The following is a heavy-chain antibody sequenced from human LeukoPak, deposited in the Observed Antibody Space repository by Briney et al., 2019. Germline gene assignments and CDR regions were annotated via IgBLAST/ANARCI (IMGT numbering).Heavy chain of an antibody. V-gene: IGHV3-13*01. CDR3: ARGPRYGSSDYPNYGMDV. D-gene: IGHD3-22*01. Sequence: GGSLRLSCAASGFTFSRYDMHWVRQATGKGLEWVSAIDTGGDTYYLDSVKGRFTISRENAKSSLYLQMNSLRAGDTAVYYCARGPRYGSSDYPNYGMDVWGQGTTVTVSS. CDR2: IDTGGDT. J-gene: IGHJ6*02. CDR1: GFTFSRYD.